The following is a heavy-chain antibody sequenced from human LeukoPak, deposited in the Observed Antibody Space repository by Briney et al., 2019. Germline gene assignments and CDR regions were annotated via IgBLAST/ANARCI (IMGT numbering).Heavy chain of an antibody. D-gene: IGHD3-22*01. CDR1: GLTFSSYS. CDR3: ARDQYYYDSSGYYRALVC. CDR2: ISSSSSYI. V-gene: IGHV3-21*01. J-gene: IGHJ4*02. Sequence: PGGSLRLSCAASGLTFSSYSMNWVRQAPGKGLEWVSSISSSSSYIYYADSVKGRFTITRDNAKNSLYLQMNSLRAEDTAVYYCARDQYYYDSSGYYRALVCWGQGTLVTVSS.